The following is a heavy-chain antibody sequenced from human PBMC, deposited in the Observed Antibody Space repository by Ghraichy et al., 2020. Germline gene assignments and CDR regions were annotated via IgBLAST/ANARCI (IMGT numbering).Heavy chain of an antibody. CDR1: GYTFTSYG. V-gene: IGHV1-18*01. D-gene: IGHD4-17*01. Sequence: ASVKVSCKASGYTFTSYGISWVRQAPGQGLEWMGWISAYNGNTNYAQKLQGRVTMTTDTSTSTAYMELRSLRSDDTAVYYCARVGVGPYGDYAEYFQHWGQGTLVTVSS. J-gene: IGHJ1*01. CDR3: ARVGVGPYGDYAEYFQH. CDR2: ISAYNGNT.